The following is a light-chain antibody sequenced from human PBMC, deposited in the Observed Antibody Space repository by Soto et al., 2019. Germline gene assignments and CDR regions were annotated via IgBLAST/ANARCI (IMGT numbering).Light chain of an antibody. Sequence: DIQMTQAPSSLSASVGDRVTITCRARQDISTYLAWYQQKPGKVPKLLISAAYTLQSGVPPRFSGSGSGTDFTLTISSLQPEDVATYYCRKYDNAPLTFGGGTKVASK. J-gene: IGKJ4*01. V-gene: IGKV1-27*01. CDR1: QDISTY. CDR2: AAY. CDR3: RKYDNAPLT.